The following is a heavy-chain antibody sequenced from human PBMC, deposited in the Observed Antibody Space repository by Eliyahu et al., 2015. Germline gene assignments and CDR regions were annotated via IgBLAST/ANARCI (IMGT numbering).Heavy chain of an antibody. CDR1: GGSISSYF. D-gene: IGHD6-6*01. CDR3: GRISSSSLDYFDY. V-gene: IGHV4-59*01. CDR2: CFPRGST. J-gene: IGHJ4*02. Sequence: QVQLQESGPGLVKPSETLSLTCTVSGGSISSYFWSLVPAAPREEGWGGLGYCFPRGSTNCNPSLKSRVTISIDTSKNQFSLKLSSVTAADTAVYYCGRISSSSLDYFDYWGQGTLVTISS.